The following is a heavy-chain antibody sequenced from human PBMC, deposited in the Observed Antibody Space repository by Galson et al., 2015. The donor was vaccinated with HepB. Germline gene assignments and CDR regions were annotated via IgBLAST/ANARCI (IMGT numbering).Heavy chain of an antibody. V-gene: IGHV4-34*01. CDR2: IKHTGTT. CDR3: ARVGVSKFGGALVRPYYLDY. D-gene: IGHD3-16*02. CDR1: GGSLSDFY. J-gene: IGHJ4*02. Sequence: SETLSLTCAVYGGSLSDFYWTWIRQPPGKGLEWIGEIKHTGTTNYQPSLKSRVTISVDTSKNEFSLRLSSLTAADTAVYYCARVGVSKFGGALVRPYYLDYWGQGTLVP.